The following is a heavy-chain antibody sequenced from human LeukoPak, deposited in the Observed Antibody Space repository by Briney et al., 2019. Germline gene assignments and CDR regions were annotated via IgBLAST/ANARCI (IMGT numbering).Heavy chain of an antibody. Sequence: GGSLRLSCAASGFTFSNAWMSWVRQAPGKGLEWVGRIKSKTDGGTTDYAAPVKGRFTISRDDSKNTLYLQMNSLKTEDTAVYYCTTESCSSTSCYTEEWGQGTLVTVSS. CDR1: GFTFSNAW. D-gene: IGHD2-2*02. CDR2: IKSKTDGGTT. V-gene: IGHV3-15*01. CDR3: TTESCSSTSCYTEE. J-gene: IGHJ4*02.